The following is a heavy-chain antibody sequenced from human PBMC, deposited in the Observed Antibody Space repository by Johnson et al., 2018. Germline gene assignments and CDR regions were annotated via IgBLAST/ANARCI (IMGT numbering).Heavy chain of an antibody. CDR3: ARHWRY. CDR1: GGSISSNY. D-gene: IGHD3-3*01. CDR2: VYYTGTT. V-gene: IGHV4-39*01. Sequence: QVQLQESGPGLVKPSETLSLTCTVSGGSISSNYWVWIRQPPGKGLEWIGSVYYTGTTYYNPSLKSPVTISVDTSKNQFSLRLSSVTAADTAVYYCARHWRYWGQGTLVTVSS. J-gene: IGHJ1*01.